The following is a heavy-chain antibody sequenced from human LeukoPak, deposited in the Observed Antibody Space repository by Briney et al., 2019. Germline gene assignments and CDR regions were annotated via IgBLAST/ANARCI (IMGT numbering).Heavy chain of an antibody. J-gene: IGHJ4*02. CDR1: GFTFNRYN. D-gene: IGHD5-12*01. V-gene: IGHV3-48*04. Sequence: QPGGSLRLSCAASGFTFNRYNMNWVRQGPGKGLEWVSFMSASGTTIYYADSVKGRFTISRDLAENSLFLQMNSLRAEDTAVYYCAREIKSIYSGLDYWGQGTLVTVSS. CDR3: AREIKSIYSGLDY. CDR2: MSASGTTI.